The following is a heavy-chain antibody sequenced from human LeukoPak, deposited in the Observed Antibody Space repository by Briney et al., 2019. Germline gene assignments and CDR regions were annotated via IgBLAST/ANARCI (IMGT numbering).Heavy chain of an antibody. Sequence: PSETLSLTCAVSGGSISSSRYYWGWIRQPPGKGLEWIASFYFSGSTYYNPSLKSRVTISIDPSKNQFSLKLSSVTAADTAVYYCARDWGSGPGPFDIWGQGTMVTVSS. V-gene: IGHV4-39*07. CDR3: ARDWGSGPGPFDI. CDR1: GGSISSSRYY. CDR2: FYFSGST. J-gene: IGHJ3*02. D-gene: IGHD3-16*01.